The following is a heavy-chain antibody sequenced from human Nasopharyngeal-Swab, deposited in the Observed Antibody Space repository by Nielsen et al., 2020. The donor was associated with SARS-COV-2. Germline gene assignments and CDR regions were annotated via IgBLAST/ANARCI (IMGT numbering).Heavy chain of an antibody. CDR3: ARSGYSNSDIDY. D-gene: IGHD6-6*01. V-gene: IGHV1-69*13. J-gene: IGHJ4*02. Sequence: SVEVSCKASGGTFSSYAISWVRQAPGQGLEWMGGIIPIFGTADYAQKFQGRVTITADESTSTAYMELSSLRSEDTAVYYCARSGYSNSDIDYWGQGTLVTVSS. CDR1: GGTFSSYA. CDR2: IIPIFGTA.